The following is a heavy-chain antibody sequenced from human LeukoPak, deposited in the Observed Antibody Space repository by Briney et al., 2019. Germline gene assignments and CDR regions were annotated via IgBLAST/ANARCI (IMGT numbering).Heavy chain of an antibody. V-gene: IGHV3-43*02. J-gene: IGHJ3*02. CDR3: AKDYYYDSSGYPDAFDI. D-gene: IGHD3-22*01. CDR2: ISGDGGST. CDR1: GFTFDDYA. Sequence: GGSLRLSCAASGFTFDDYAMHWVRQAPGKGLEWVSLISGDGGSTYYADSVKGRFTISRDNSKNSLYLQMNSLRTEDTALCYCAKDYYYDSSGYPDAFDIWGQGTMVTVSS.